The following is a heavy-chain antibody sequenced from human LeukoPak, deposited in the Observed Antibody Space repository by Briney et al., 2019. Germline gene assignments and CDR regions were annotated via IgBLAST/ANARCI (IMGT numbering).Heavy chain of an antibody. CDR2: MNPNSGNA. V-gene: IGHV1-8*01. J-gene: IGHJ5*02. Sequence: ASVKVSCKASGYTFTNFDINWVRQATGQGLEWMGWMNPNSGNAGNAQKIQGRVTMTRNTSISTAYLELSSLRSDDTAVYYCARDDQLRLLGHTYNWFDPWGQGTLVTVSS. CDR1: GYTFTNFD. D-gene: IGHD4-17*01. CDR3: ARDDQLRLLGHTYNWFDP.